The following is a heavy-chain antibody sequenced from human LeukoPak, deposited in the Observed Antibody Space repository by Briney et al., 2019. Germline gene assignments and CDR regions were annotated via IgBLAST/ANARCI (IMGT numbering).Heavy chain of an antibody. CDR1: GFTFSSYA. CDR2: ISGSGGRT. CDR3: AREQYYDFWSGYQTSAFDI. J-gene: IGHJ3*02. Sequence: GGSLRLSCAASGFTFSSYAMSWVRQAPGKGLEWVSGISGSGGRTYYADSVKGRFTISRDSSENTLYLQINSLRAEDTAVYYCAREQYYDFWSGYQTSAFDIWGQGTMVTVSS. V-gene: IGHV3-23*01. D-gene: IGHD3-3*01.